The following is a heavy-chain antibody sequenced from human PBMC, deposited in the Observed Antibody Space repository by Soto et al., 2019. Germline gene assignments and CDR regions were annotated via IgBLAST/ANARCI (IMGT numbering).Heavy chain of an antibody. CDR2: ITESGGYT. Sequence: PGPSLRLWCAASGFPFGNFLMRLDRQPPGKGLECVSTITESGGYTYYTDSVKGRFTISRDNSKNTLYLQMTSLRAEDTALYYSTRAYSARKHMELWGRGPTVTVSS. CDR1: GFPFGNFL. D-gene: IGHD2-21*01. V-gene: IGHV3-23*01. CDR3: TRAYSARKHMEL. J-gene: IGHJ6*03.